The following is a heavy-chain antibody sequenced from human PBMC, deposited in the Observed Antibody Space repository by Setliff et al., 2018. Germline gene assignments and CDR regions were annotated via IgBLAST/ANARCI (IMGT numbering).Heavy chain of an antibody. D-gene: IGHD6-19*01. V-gene: IGHV1-69*13. Sequence: SVKVSCKASGGTFSSYAISWVRQAPGQGLEWMGGIIPIFGTANYAQKFQGRVTITADESTSTAYMELSSLRPEDTAVYYCARSGYSSGRNYYYYYMDVWGKGTTVTVSS. J-gene: IGHJ6*03. CDR2: IIPIFGTA. CDR1: GGTFSSYA. CDR3: ARSGYSSGRNYYYYYMDV.